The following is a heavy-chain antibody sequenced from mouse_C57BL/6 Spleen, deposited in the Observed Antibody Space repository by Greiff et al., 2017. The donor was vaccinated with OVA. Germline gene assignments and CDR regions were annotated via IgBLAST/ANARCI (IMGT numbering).Heavy chain of an antibody. V-gene: IGHV5-17*01. CDR1: GFTFSDYG. D-gene: IGHD2-4*01. CDR2: ISSGSSTI. CDR3: ARDYDVGYWYFDV. J-gene: IGHJ1*03. Sequence: EVHLVESGGGLVKPGGSLKLSCAASGFTFSDYGMHWVRQAPEKGLEWVAYISSGSSTIYYADTVKGRFTISRDNAKNTLFLQMTSLRSEDTAMYYCARDYDVGYWYFDVWGTGTTVTVSS.